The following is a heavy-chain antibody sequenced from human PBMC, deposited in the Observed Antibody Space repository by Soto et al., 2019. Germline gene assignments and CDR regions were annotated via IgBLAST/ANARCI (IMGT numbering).Heavy chain of an antibody. CDR3: ARDALLGYSSSSLIDY. J-gene: IGHJ4*02. V-gene: IGHV3-33*01. Sequence: QVQLVESGGGVVQPGRSLRLSCAASGFTFSSYGMHWVRQAPGKGLEWVAVIWYDGSNNYYADSVKGRFTISRDNSKNTLYLQMNSLRAEDTAVYYCARDALLGYSSSSLIDYWGQGTLVTVSS. D-gene: IGHD6-6*01. CDR2: IWYDGSNN. CDR1: GFTFSSYG.